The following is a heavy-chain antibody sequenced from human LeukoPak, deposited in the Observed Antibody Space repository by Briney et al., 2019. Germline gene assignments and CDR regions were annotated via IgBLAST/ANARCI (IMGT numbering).Heavy chain of an antibody. CDR2: IRSKANSHAT. Sequence: GEPLKLSCAASGFPFSVSGMHWVRQASGKGLEWVGRIRSKANSHATAYAASVKGRFTISRDDSKNTAYLQMNSLKTEDTAVYYCIRHVNYIEPWLNWGQGTLVTV. V-gene: IGHV3-73*01. J-gene: IGHJ4*02. CDR3: IRHVNYIEPWLN. D-gene: IGHD4-11*01. CDR1: GFPFSVSG.